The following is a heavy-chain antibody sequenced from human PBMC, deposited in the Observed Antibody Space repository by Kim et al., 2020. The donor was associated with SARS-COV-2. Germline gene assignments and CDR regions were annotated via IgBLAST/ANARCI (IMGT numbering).Heavy chain of an antibody. CDR2: IYYSGST. D-gene: IGHD3-16*01. J-gene: IGHJ6*02. CDR3: ARDGRFGSPEDGMDV. CDR1: GGSISSGGYY. V-gene: IGHV4-31*03. Sequence: SETLSLTCTVSGGSISSGGYYWSWIRQHPGKGLEWIGYIYYSGSTYYNPSLKSRVTISVDTSKNQFSLKLSSVTAADTAVYYCARDGRFGSPEDGMDVWGQGTTVTVSS.